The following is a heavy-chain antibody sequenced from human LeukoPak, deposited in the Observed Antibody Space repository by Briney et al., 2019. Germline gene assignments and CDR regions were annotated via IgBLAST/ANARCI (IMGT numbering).Heavy chain of an antibody. CDR3: AKDHYYYDSSGYYLFDY. CDR2: IRYDGSNK. D-gene: IGHD3-22*01. Sequence: PAGSLRLSCAASGFTFSSYGMHWVRQAPGKGLEWVAFIRYDGSNKYYADSVNGRFTISRDNSKNTLYLQMNRLRDEDTAVYYCAKDHYYYDSSGYYLFDYWGQGALVTVSS. J-gene: IGHJ4*02. V-gene: IGHV3-30*02. CDR1: GFTFSSYG.